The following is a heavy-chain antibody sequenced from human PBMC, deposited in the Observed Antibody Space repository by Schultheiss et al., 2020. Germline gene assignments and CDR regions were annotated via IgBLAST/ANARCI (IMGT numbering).Heavy chain of an antibody. CDR2: IYYSGST. CDR1: GGSISSGGYY. J-gene: IGHJ3*02. CDR3: ARDLTRLRIAAAGTRFAFDI. Sequence: SQTLSLTCTVSGGSISSGGYYWSWIRQHPGKGLEWIGYIYYSGSTYYNPSLKSRVTISVDTSKNQFSLKLSSVTAADTAVYYCARDLTRLRIAAAGTRFAFDIWGQGTMVTVSS. V-gene: IGHV4-31*03. D-gene: IGHD6-13*01.